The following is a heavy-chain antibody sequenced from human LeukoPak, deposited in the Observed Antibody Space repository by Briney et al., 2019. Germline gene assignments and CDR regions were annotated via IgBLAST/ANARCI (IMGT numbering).Heavy chain of an antibody. CDR1: GGSISSYY. J-gene: IGHJ4*02. CDR2: IYTSGST. CDR3: VRDHPIAAALHFDY. Sequence: PSETLSLTCTVSGGSISSYYWSWIRQPAGKGLEWIGRIYTSGSTNYNPSLKSRVTMSVDTSKNQFSLKLSSVTAADTAVYYCVRDHPIAAALHFDYWGQGTLVTVSS. D-gene: IGHD6-13*01. V-gene: IGHV4-4*07.